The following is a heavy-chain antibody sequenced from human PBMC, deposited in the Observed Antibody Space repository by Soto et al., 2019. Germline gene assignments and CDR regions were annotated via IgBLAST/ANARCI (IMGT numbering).Heavy chain of an antibody. CDR1: GGSVTNINYF. D-gene: IGHD3-22*01. Sequence: SETLSLTCSVSGGSVTNINYFWAWIRQSPGKGLEWIANIYYTGTTFYNPSLRSRVSMTIDASKNRFSLNLSSVTALDTALYYCARHEYVSSSYDLLDVWGRGTMVTVS. V-gene: IGHV4-39*01. CDR3: ARHEYVSSSYDLLDV. CDR2: IYYTGTT. J-gene: IGHJ3*01.